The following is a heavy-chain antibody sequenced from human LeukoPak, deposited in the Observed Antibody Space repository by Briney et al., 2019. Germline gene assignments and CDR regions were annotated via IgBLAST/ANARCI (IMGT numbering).Heavy chain of an antibody. CDR1: GFTVSTNY. D-gene: IGHD3-16*02. CDR3: AKDRFDSWGSYRYTGDY. Sequence: PGGSLRLSCAASGFTVSTNYMSWVRQAPGKKLEWVSDIYSDGSTFYADSVKGRFTISRDNSKNTLHLQMNSLRAEDTAVYYCAKDRFDSWGSYRYTGDYWGQGTLVTVSS. CDR2: IYSDGST. V-gene: IGHV3-53*01. J-gene: IGHJ4*02.